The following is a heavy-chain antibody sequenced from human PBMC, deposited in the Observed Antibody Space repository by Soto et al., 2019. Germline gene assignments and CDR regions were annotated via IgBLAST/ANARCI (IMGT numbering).Heavy chain of an antibody. Sequence: ASVKVSCKASGGTFSSYAISWVRQAPGQGLEWMGGIIPIFGTANYAQKFQGRVTITADESMSTAYMELSSLRSEDTAVYYCASALRGYSYAYWGQGTLVTVSS. J-gene: IGHJ4*02. CDR1: GGTFSSYA. CDR3: ASALRGYSYAY. CDR2: IIPIFGTA. V-gene: IGHV1-69*13. D-gene: IGHD5-18*01.